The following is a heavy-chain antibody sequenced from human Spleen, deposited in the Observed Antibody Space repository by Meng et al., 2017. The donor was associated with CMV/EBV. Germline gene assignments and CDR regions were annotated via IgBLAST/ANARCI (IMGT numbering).Heavy chain of an antibody. D-gene: IGHD1-26*01. CDR3: ARSSGGGSYYAFDI. V-gene: IGHV4-34*01. CDR1: GGSFSGYY. Sequence: SETLSLTCAVYGGSFSGYYWSWIRQPPGKGLEWIGEINHSGSTYYNPSLKSRVTISGDTSKNQFSLQLSSVTAADTAVYYCARSSGGGSYYAFDIWGQGTMVTVSS. J-gene: IGHJ3*02. CDR2: INHSGST.